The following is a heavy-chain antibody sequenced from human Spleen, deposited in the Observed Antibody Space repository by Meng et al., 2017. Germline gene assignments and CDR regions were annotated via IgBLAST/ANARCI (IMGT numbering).Heavy chain of an antibody. D-gene: IGHD3-10*01. CDR3: ARRLVWFEEATTTDS. CDR2: IHQDRNEK. J-gene: IGHJ4*02. CDR1: GFSFSSSW. Sequence: GESLKISCAASGFSFSSSWMSWVRQAPGQGLQWVANIHQDRNEKNYEDSAKGRFTISRDNAKNSLYLQMNSLRVEDTAVYYCARRLVWFEEATTTDSWGQGTLVTVSS. V-gene: IGHV3-7*01.